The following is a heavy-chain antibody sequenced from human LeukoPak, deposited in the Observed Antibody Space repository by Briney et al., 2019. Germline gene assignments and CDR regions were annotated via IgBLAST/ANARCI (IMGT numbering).Heavy chain of an antibody. D-gene: IGHD3-16*02. CDR3: AKSPRYRILTGYSYFYMDV. CDR2: FDPDYGET. V-gene: IGHV1-24*01. J-gene: IGHJ6*03. CDR1: GYRLDDFG. Sequence: ASVKVSCKVSGYRLDDFGMHWERQAPGKALEWVGGFDPDYGETVYSQYFPGRVTLTEDTSADTAYMELSGLTSEDTAVYFSAKSPRYRILTGYSYFYMDVWGKGTTVTVS.